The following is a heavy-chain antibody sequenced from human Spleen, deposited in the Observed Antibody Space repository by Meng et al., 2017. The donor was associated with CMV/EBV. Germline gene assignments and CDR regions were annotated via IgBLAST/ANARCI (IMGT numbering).Heavy chain of an antibody. CDR1: GYTFTAHF. CDR2: INSNNGDT. V-gene: IGHV1-2*02. J-gene: IGHJ5*01. CDR3: ARGTGTSWFDF. Sequence: SCKASGYTFTAHFMHWVRQAPGQGLEWMGWINSNNGDTKYAQKFQGRVTMTRDTSVSTVYMEQSSLRSDGTAIYYCARGTGTSWFDFWGQGTLVTVSS. D-gene: IGHD1-7*01.